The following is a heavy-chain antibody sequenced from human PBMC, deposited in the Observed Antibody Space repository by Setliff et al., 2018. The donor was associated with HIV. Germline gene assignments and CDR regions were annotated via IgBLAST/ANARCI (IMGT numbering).Heavy chain of an antibody. D-gene: IGHD6-19*01. CDR2: IHYSGST. V-gene: IGHV4-39*01. Sequence: SETLSLTCTVSSGSISSNSFYWGWIRQPPGKGLEWIGTIHYSGSTYYNPSLESRVSISVDTSKNQFSLKLTSVTAADTAVYYCARNVAATSAFDIWGRGTMVTVSS. J-gene: IGHJ3*02. CDR3: ARNVAATSAFDI. CDR1: SGSISSNSFY.